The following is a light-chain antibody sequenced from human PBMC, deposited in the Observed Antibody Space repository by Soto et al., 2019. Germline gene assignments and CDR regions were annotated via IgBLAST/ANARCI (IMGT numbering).Light chain of an antibody. CDR3: QRYNSATRT. J-gene: IGKJ1*01. CDR2: GAS. V-gene: IGKV1-27*01. CDR1: QAINNY. Sequence: IQMTQSPSALSASVGYRCTITCRASQAINNYVAWYQQRPGQVPNLLIYGASTLQSGVPIRLSGSGSGTDFTITISSLKTEDVEVYYCQRYNSATRTFGHGTKVDIK.